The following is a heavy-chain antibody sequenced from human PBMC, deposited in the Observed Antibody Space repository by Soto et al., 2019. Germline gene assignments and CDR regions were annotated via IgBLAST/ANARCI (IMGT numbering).Heavy chain of an antibody. Sequence: QVQLVESGGGVVQPGRSLRLSCGASGFTFDSYGMHWVRQAPGKGLEWVAVISSDGNNKYYADSVKGRFTISRDNFKNTLYLQMSSLRADDTAVYYCAKDLLPNTVTTCGSWGQGTLVTVSS. J-gene: IGHJ5*02. D-gene: IGHD4-17*01. CDR1: GFTFDSYG. CDR3: AKDLLPNTVTTCGS. CDR2: ISSDGNNK. V-gene: IGHV3-30*18.